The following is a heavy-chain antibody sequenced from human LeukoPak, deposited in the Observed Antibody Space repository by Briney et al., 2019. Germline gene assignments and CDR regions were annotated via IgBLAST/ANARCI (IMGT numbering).Heavy chain of an antibody. CDR1: GFTFSDYY. Sequence: GGSLRLSCAASGFTFSDYYMSWIRQAPGKGLEWVSYISSSGFNIYYADSVKGRFTISRDNAKNSLYLRMNSLRAEDTAVYYCAGQSRLGYCSGGSCYSQPFDPWGQGTLVTVSS. V-gene: IGHV3-11*04. CDR3: AGQSRLGYCSGGSCYSQPFDP. J-gene: IGHJ5*02. CDR2: ISSSGFNI. D-gene: IGHD2-15*01.